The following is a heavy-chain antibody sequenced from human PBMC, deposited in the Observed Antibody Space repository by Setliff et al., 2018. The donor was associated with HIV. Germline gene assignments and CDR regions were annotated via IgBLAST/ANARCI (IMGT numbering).Heavy chain of an antibody. CDR3: AKDREYGSGRTDYYYYYGMDV. CDR2: IKTDGGTT. J-gene: IGHJ6*02. CDR1: GFTFSSFS. D-gene: IGHD3-10*01. Sequence: GGSLRLSCAASGFTFSSFSMNWVRQAPGKGLEWLSYIKTDGGTTYDADSVEGRFTISRDNAKNSLYLQMNSLRAEDTAVYYCAKDREYGSGRTDYYYYYGMDVWGQGTTVTVSS. V-gene: IGHV3-48*01.